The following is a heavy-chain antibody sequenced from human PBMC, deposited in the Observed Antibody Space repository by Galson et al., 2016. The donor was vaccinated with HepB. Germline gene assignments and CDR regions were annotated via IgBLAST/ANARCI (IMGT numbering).Heavy chain of an antibody. J-gene: IGHJ3*02. CDR2: INPNSGGT. CDR1: GYTFTGYY. CDR3: ARDNSGAFDI. D-gene: IGHD1-26*01. Sequence: SVKVSCKASGYTFTGYYLHWVRQAPGQGLEWMGWINPNSGGTKYAQKFQGWVTMTRDTSISTAYMELSRLTSDDTAVYYRARDNSGAFDIWGQGTMVTVSS. V-gene: IGHV1-2*04.